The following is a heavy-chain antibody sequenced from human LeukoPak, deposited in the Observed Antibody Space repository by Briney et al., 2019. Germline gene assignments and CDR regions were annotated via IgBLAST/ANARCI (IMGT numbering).Heavy chain of an antibody. V-gene: IGHV3-7*01. D-gene: IGHD6-6*01. J-gene: IGHJ4*02. Sequence: GGSLRLSCAASGFTFSSYWMSWVRQAPGKGLEWVANIKQDGSEKYYVDSVKGRFTISRDNAKNSLYLQMNSLRAEDTAVYYCARDWGYSSSPLTFDYWGQGTLVTVSS. CDR1: GFTFSSYW. CDR3: ARDWGYSSSPLTFDY. CDR2: IKQDGSEK.